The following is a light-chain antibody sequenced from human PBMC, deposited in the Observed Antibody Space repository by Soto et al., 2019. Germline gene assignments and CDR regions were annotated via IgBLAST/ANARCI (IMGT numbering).Light chain of an antibody. V-gene: IGKV1-13*01. Sequence: IELTQSRSSLASSLGDRFTITGGASQTICTYGNCYHQKTGTAPKLLIYHASTLESGVPSRCSGSGSGTEFTLTISSLQSEDFAVYYCQQYNNWPRAFGQGTKVDIK. CDR1: QTICTY. CDR3: QQYNNWPRA. J-gene: IGKJ1*01. CDR2: HAS.